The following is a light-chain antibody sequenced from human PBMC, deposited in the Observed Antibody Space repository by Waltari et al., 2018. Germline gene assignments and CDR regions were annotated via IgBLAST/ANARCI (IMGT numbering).Light chain of an antibody. J-gene: IGLJ2*01. CDR2: RNK. CDR3: AAWDDSLSGVV. V-gene: IGLV1-47*01. CDR1: SSNIGSNY. Sequence: QSVLTQPPSASGTPGQRVTISCSGSSSNIGSNYVYWYQQLPGTAPKLLIYRNKPRPSGVPDRFSGSKSGTSASLAISGLRSEDEADYCCAAWDDSLSGVVFGGGTKLTVL.